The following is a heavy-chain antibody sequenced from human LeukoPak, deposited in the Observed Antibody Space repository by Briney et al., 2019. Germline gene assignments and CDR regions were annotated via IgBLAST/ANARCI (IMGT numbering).Heavy chain of an antibody. D-gene: IGHD6-19*01. J-gene: IGHJ4*02. CDR1: GFTFSSYA. CDR3: ASDRIAVAVSFDY. Sequence: GGSLRLSCAASGFTFSSYAMHWVRQAPGKGLEWVAVISYDGSNKYYADSVKGRFTISRDNSKNTLYLQMNSLRADDTAVYYCASDRIAVAVSFDYWGQGTLVTVSS. CDR2: ISYDGSNK. V-gene: IGHV3-30*04.